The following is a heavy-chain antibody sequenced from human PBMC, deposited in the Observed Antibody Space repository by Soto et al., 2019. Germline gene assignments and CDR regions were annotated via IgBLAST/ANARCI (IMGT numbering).Heavy chain of an antibody. Sequence: QITLNESGPTVVKPADTLTLTCTFSGFSLTTSGVGVGWIRQSPGKAPEWLALIYWDDDKRYSASLKSRLTITKDTSKNQVVLTMASVDPADTATYYCAHRILRTVFGLVTTTAIYFDFWGQGTPVVVSS. CDR1: GFSLTTSGVG. J-gene: IGHJ4*02. CDR3: AHRILRTVFGLVTTTAIYFDF. D-gene: IGHD3-3*01. CDR2: IYWDDDK. V-gene: IGHV2-5*02.